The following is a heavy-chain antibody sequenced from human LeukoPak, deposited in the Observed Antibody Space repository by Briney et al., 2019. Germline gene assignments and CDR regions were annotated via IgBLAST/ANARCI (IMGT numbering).Heavy chain of an antibody. CDR3: ARLYYDFWNNYRWVDY. J-gene: IGHJ4*02. V-gene: IGHV5-51*01. CDR2: INPGDSDT. D-gene: IGHD3-3*01. CDR1: GYSFTSNW. Sequence: GESLKISCKGSGYSFTSNWIGWARQMPGKGLEWMGIINPGDSDTKYSPSLQGQVTISVDKSISTADLQWSSLKASDTAMYYCARLYYDFWNNYRWVDYWGQGTLVTVSS.